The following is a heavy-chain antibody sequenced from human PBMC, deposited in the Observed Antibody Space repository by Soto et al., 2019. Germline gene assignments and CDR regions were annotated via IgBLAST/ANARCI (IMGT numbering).Heavy chain of an antibody. CDR2: IYPGDSDT. J-gene: IGHJ4*02. Sequence: GESLKIACKGSGYSFTIYCIGWVLQMPWKGLEWMGIIYPGDSDTRYSPSFQGQVTISADKSISTAYLQWSSLKASDTAMYYCARGEVYCSGGSCYSFDYWGQGTLVTVSS. D-gene: IGHD2-15*01. V-gene: IGHV5-51*01. CDR1: GYSFTIYC. CDR3: ARGEVYCSGGSCYSFDY.